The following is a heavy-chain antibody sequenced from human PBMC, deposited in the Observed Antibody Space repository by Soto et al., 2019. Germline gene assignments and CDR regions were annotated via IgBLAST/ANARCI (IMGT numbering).Heavy chain of an antibody. J-gene: IGHJ5*02. V-gene: IGHV3-48*03. CDR2: IDSSGSDI. CDR1: GFSFRSYE. Sequence: PGGSLRLSCAASGFSFRSYEMNWVRQAPGKGLEWVSYIDSSGSDIYYIDSVKDRFTISRDNAKNSLYLQMNSLRAEDTGVYYCARKVDGYNWFDPWGQGTLVTVS. D-gene: IGHD2-2*03. CDR3: ARKVDGYNWFDP.